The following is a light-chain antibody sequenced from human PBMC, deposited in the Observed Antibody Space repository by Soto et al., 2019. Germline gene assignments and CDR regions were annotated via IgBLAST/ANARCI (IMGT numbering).Light chain of an antibody. CDR3: QQRSATWT. J-gene: IGKJ1*01. V-gene: IGKV3-11*01. CDR2: GAS. CDR1: QIVNTY. Sequence: EIVLTQSPPTLSLSPGERATVSCRTSQIVNTYLAWYQQKPGQAPSLLIYGASNRAPGIPDRFSASGSGTDFTLTISSLQPEDFAVYYCQQRSATWTFGQGTRVEI.